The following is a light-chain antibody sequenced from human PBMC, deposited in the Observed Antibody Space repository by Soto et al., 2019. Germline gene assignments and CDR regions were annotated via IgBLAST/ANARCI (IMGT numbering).Light chain of an antibody. V-gene: IGKV1-5*03. CDR1: QSISSG. CDR3: QQYNDNWT. CDR2: KAS. J-gene: IGKJ1*01. Sequence: DIPMTQSPSTLSASVGDRVTITCRASQSISSGLAWYQQKPGKAPRLLIYKASNLESGVPSRFSGSGSGTEFTLTISSLQPDDSATYYCQQYNDNWTFGQGTKVDIK.